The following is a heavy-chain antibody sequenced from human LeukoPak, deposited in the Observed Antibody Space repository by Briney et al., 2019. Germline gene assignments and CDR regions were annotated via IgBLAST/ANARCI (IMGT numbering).Heavy chain of an antibody. CDR1: GYTFTGYY. Sequence: ASVKVSCKASGYTFTGYYMHWVRQAPGQGLEWMGWINPNSGGTNYAQKFQGRVTMTRDTSISTAYMELSRLRSDDTAVYYCARGSGRGLTGSYRFPTYFDYWGQGTLVTVSS. V-gene: IGHV1-2*02. CDR2: INPNSGGT. CDR3: ARGSGRGLTGSYRFPTYFDY. D-gene: IGHD3-16*02. J-gene: IGHJ4*02.